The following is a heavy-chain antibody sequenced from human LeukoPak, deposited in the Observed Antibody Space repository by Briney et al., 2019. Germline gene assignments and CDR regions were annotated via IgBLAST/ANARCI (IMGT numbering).Heavy chain of an antibody. Sequence: ASVKVSCKTSGYTFIEYYLHWVRQTPGQAFEYMGIVNPAGGSTSYHHNFQGRVTMTREAPTTTIYMELRNLTSDDTAVYYCARGQLGPTSAPFDSWGQGTLVTVSP. CDR3: ARGQLGPTSAPFDS. V-gene: IGHV1-46*01. CDR1: GYTFIEYY. J-gene: IGHJ4*02. D-gene: IGHD6-13*01. CDR2: VNPAGGST.